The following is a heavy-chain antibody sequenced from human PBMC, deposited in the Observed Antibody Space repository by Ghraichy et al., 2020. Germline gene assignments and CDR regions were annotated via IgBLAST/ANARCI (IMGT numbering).Heavy chain of an antibody. D-gene: IGHD3-22*01. CDR2: IYHSGST. CDR3: ARGATSLFTTTRYMDV. Sequence: SETLSLTCTVSGYSISSGYYWGWIRQPPGKGLEWIGRIYHSGSTYYNPSLKSRVTISVDTSKNQFSLKLSSVTAADTAVYYCARGATSLFTTTRYMDVWGKGTTVTVSS. J-gene: IGHJ6*03. V-gene: IGHV4-38-2*02. CDR1: GYSISSGYY.